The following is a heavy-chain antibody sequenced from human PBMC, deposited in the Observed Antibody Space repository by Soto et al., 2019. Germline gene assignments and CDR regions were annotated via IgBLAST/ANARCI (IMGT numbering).Heavy chain of an antibody. CDR1: GGSISSYY. V-gene: IGHV4-59*01. CDR3: ARETRRGYCSGGSCYLTFEY. CDR2: IYYSGST. D-gene: IGHD2-15*01. Sequence: SETLSLTCTVSGGSISSYYWSWIRQPPGKGLEWIGYIYYSGSTNYNPSLKSRVTISVDTSKNQFSLKLSSVTAADTAVYYCARETRRGYCSGGSCYLTFEYWGQGTLVTVSS. J-gene: IGHJ4*02.